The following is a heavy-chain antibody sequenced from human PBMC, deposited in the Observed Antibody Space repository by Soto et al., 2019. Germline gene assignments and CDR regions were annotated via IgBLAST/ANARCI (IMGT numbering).Heavy chain of an antibody. CDR2: IKSRALGETT. CDR1: GLPFSNAW. CDR3: ATSAAVSGGVFDH. J-gene: IGHJ4*02. Sequence: VQLVESGGASVETGGSLSLTCEALGLPFSNAWMPWARKAPGKGLEWVGRIKSRALGETTDYAAPVKGRFTISRDDSENTLSLQLNSLKTXXXXXYYCATSAAVSGGVFDHWGQGTLVTVSS. V-gene: IGHV3-15*02. D-gene: IGHD3-16*01.